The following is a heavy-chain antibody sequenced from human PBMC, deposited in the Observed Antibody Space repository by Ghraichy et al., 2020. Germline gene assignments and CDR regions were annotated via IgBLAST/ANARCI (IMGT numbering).Heavy chain of an antibody. V-gene: IGHV3-23*01. CDR1: GFTFSSYA. J-gene: IGHJ3*02. Sequence: GGSLRLSCAASGFTFSSYAMSWVRQAPGKGLEWVSAISGSGGSTYYADSVKGRFTISRDNSKNTLYLQMNSLRAEDTAVYYCAKGQYRNSYDYDSSGYYHDAFDIWGQGTMVTVSS. CDR3: AKGQYRNSYDYDSSGYYHDAFDI. CDR2: ISGSGGST. D-gene: IGHD3-22*01.